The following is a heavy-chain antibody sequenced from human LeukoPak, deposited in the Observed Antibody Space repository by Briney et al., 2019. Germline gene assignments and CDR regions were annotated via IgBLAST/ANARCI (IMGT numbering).Heavy chain of an antibody. CDR2: IRSKANSYAT. CDR3: TRYTAAAGSPFDY. D-gene: IGHD6-13*01. J-gene: IGHJ4*02. CDR1: GFTLSGSA. Sequence: GGSLRLSCAASGFTLSGSAMHWVRQASGKGLEWVGRIRSKANSYATAYAASVKGRFTISRDDSKNTAYLQMNSLKTEDTVVYYCTRYTAAAGSPFDYWGQGTLVTVSS. V-gene: IGHV3-73*01.